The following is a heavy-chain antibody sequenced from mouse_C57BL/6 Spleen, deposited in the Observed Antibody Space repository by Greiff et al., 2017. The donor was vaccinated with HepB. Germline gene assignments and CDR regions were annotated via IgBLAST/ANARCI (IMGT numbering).Heavy chain of an antibody. CDR1: GYSFTGYF. CDR2: INPYNGDT. CDR3: AITTVQYYYAMDY. D-gene: IGHD1-1*01. V-gene: IGHV1-20*01. Sequence: EVQLQQSGPELVKPGDSVKISCKASGYSFTGYFMNWVMQSHGKSLEWIGRINPYNGDTFYNQKFKGKATLTVDKSSSTAHMELRSLTSEDSAVYYCAITTVQYYYAMDYWGQGTSVTVSS. J-gene: IGHJ4*01.